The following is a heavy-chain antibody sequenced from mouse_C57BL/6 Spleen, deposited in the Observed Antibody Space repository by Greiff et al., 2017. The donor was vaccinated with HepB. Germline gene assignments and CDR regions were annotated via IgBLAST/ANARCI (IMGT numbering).Heavy chain of an antibody. V-gene: IGHV1-61*01. CDR2: IYPSDSET. J-gene: IGHJ2*01. Sequence: QVQLQQPGAELVRPGSSVKLSCKASGYTFTSYWMDWVKQRPGQGLDWIGNIYPSDSETHYNQKFKDKATLTVDKSSSTAYMQLSSLTSEDSAVYYCACTVALDYWGQGTTLTVSS. D-gene: IGHD1-1*01. CDR3: ACTVALDY. CDR1: GYTFTSYW.